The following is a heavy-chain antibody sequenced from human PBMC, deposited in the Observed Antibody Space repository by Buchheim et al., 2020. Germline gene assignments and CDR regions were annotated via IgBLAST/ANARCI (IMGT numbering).Heavy chain of an antibody. CDR1: GFTFSSYA. D-gene: IGHD3-10*01. CDR3: AEAIRASDY. J-gene: IGHJ4*02. V-gene: IGHV3-23*01. Sequence: EVQLLESGGGLVQPGGSLRLSCAASGFTFSSYAMSWVRQAPGKGLEWVSSISDSGVSTSFADSGEGRFTISRDNSKNTLYLQMNSLRAEDTAVYYCAEAIRASDYWGQGTL. CDR2: ISDSGVST.